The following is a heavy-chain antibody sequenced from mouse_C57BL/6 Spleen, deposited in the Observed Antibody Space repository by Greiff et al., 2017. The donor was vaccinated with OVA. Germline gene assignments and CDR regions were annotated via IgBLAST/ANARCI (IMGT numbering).Heavy chain of an antibody. J-gene: IGHJ3*01. V-gene: IGHV3-6*01. D-gene: IGHD2-4*01. CDR1: GYSITSGYY. CDR2: ISYDGSN. CDR3: ASRYDYDEGIAY. Sequence: EVQRVESGPGLVKPSQSLSLTCSVTGYSITSGYYWNWIRQFPGNKLEWMGYISYDGSNNYNPSLKNRISITRDTSKNQFFLKLNSVTTEDTATYYCASRYDYDEGIAYWGQGTLVTVSA.